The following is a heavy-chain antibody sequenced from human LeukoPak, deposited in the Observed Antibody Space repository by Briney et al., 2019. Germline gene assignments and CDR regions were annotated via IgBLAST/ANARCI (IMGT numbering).Heavy chain of an antibody. CDR3: ARGAYYDFWSGYYSHFDY. CDR1: GYTFTSYD. Sequence: ASVKASCKASGYTFTSYDINWVRQATGQGLEWMGWMNPNSGNTGYAQKFQGRVTVTRNTSISTAYMELSSLRSEDTAVYYCARGAYYDFWSGYYSHFDYWGQGTLVTVSS. V-gene: IGHV1-8*01. J-gene: IGHJ4*02. CDR2: MNPNSGNT. D-gene: IGHD3-3*01.